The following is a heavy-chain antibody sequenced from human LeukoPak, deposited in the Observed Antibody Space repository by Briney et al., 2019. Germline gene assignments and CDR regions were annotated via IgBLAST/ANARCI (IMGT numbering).Heavy chain of an antibody. V-gene: IGHV4-59*08. CDR1: GGSISSHY. CDR3: ARRGIAAAGYDY. Sequence: SETLSLTCTVSGGSISSHYWSWVRQPPGKGLEWIGYIYYSGTTNYNPSLKSRVTILVDTSKNQFSLNLSSVTAADTAVYYCARRGIAAAGYDYWGQGTLVTVSS. J-gene: IGHJ4*02. D-gene: IGHD6-13*01. CDR2: IYYSGTT.